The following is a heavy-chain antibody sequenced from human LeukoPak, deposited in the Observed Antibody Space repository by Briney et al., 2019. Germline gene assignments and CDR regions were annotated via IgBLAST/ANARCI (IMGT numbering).Heavy chain of an antibody. Sequence: SVKVSCKASGGTFSSYAISWVRQAPGQGLEWMGGVIPIFGTANYAQKFQGRVTITTDESTSTAYMELSSLRSEDTAVYYCARGSGNYYGSGSYYPWGQGTLVTVSS. V-gene: IGHV1-69*05. J-gene: IGHJ4*02. CDR2: VIPIFGTA. CDR3: ARGSGNYYGSGSYYP. D-gene: IGHD3-10*01. CDR1: GGTFSSYA.